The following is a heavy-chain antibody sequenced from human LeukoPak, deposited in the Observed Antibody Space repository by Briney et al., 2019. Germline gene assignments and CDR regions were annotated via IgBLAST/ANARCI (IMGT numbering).Heavy chain of an antibody. Sequence: PSETLSLTCAVYGGSFSGYYWSWIRQPPGKGLEWIGEINHSGGTNYNPSLKSRVTISVDTSKNQFSLKLSSVTAADTAVYYCARDRSSSWYGLRFNYWFDPWGQGTLVTVSS. J-gene: IGHJ5*02. CDR3: ARDRSSSWYGLRFNYWFDP. V-gene: IGHV4-34*01. CDR2: INHSGGT. D-gene: IGHD6-13*01. CDR1: GGSFSGYY.